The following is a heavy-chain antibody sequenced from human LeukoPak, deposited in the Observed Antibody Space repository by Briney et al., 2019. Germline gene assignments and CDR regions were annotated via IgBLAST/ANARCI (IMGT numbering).Heavy chain of an antibody. CDR2: INWNSGRR. CDR1: GFTFDDYA. CDR3: AKGDKMLTWRRTYNRFDP. Sequence: GGSLRLSCAASGFTFDDYAMHWVRQTPGKGLEWVSGINWNSGRRGYADSVKGRFTISRDNAKNSLYLQMNSLRAEDTAVYFCAKGDKMLTWRRTYNRFDPWGQGTLVTVSS. J-gene: IGHJ5*02. V-gene: IGHV3-9*01. D-gene: IGHD3-16*01.